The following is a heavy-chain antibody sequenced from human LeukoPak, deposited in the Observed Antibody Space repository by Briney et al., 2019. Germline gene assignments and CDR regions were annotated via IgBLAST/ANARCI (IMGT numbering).Heavy chain of an antibody. Sequence: GGSLRLSCAASGFTFSSYSMNWVRQAPGKGLEWVSSISSSSSYIYYADSVKGRFTISRDNAKNSLYLQMNSLRAEDTAVYYCARHYCSSTSCPRGYYYMDVWGKGTTVTVSS. D-gene: IGHD2-2*01. V-gene: IGHV3-21*01. CDR1: GFTFSSYS. CDR3: ARHYCSSTSCPRGYYYMDV. J-gene: IGHJ6*03. CDR2: ISSSSSYI.